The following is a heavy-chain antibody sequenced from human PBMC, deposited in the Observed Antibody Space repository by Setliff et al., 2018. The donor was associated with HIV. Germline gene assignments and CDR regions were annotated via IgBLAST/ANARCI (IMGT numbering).Heavy chain of an antibody. CDR2: ISYSGST. J-gene: IGHJ4*02. CDR3: ASMERGSGFSNRNYFDY. D-gene: IGHD6-19*01. CDR1: GGSISGSNYY. Sequence: PSETLSLTCTVSGGSISGSNYYWGWIRQPPGKGLEWIGSISYSGSTNYNPSLKSRVTISVDTSKNQFSLKLSSVTAADTAVYYCASMERGSGFSNRNYFDYWGQGTLVTVSS. V-gene: IGHV4-39*07.